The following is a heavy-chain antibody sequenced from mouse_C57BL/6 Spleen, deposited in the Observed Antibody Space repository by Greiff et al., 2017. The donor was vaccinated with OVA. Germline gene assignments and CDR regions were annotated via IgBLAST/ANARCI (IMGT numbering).Heavy chain of an antibody. V-gene: IGHV1-9*01. J-gene: IGHJ1*03. Sequence: QVQLQQPGAELMKPGASVKLSCKATGYTFTGYWIDWVKQRPGHGLEWIGEILPGSGSTNYNEKFKGKATLTVDTSSNTAYMQLSSLTTEDSAMYYGARRVYGSGYWGFDDWGTGTTVTVSS. CDR1: GYTFTGYW. D-gene: IGHD1-1*01. CDR3: ARRVYGSGYWGFDD. CDR2: ILPGSGST.